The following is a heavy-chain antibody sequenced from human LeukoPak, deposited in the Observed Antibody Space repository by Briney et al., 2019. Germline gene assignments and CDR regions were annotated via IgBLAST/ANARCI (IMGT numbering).Heavy chain of an antibody. D-gene: IGHD3-3*01. CDR2: ISWNSGSI. CDR1: GFTFDDYA. CDR3: ARDNTYYDFWSGYYMGGDYYYGMDV. V-gene: IGHV3-9*01. Sequence: GGSLRLSCAASGFTFDDYAMHWVRQAPGKGLEWVSGISWNSGSIGYADSVKGRFTISRDNAKNSLYLQMNSLRDEDTAVYYCARDNTYYDFWSGYYMGGDYYYGMDVWGQGTTVTVSS. J-gene: IGHJ6*02.